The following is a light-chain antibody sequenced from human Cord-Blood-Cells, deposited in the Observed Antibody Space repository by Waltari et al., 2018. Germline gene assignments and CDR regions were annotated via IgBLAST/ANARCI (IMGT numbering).Light chain of an antibody. CDR2: WAS. J-gene: IGKJ4*01. Sequence: DIVMTQSPDSLAVSLGERATINCKSSQSVLYSSNNKNYLACYQQKPGQPPKLLIYWASTRESGVPDRFSGSGSGTDFTLTISSLQAEDVAVYYCQQYYTLVTFGGGTKVEIK. V-gene: IGKV4-1*01. CDR3: QQYYTLVT. CDR1: QSVLYSSNNKNY.